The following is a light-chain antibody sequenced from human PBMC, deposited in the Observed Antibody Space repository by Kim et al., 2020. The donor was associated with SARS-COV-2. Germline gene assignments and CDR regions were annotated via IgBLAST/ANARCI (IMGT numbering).Light chain of an antibody. Sequence: PGERVTLSCRASQSVRNNLAWYQHRPGQAPRLLIYGASTRATDVSARFSGSGSGTEFTLTIRSLQSDDLAVYYCQQYNDWPLLTFGGGTKVDIK. CDR2: GAS. V-gene: IGKV3-15*01. CDR3: QQYNDWPLLT. CDR1: QSVRNN. J-gene: IGKJ4*01.